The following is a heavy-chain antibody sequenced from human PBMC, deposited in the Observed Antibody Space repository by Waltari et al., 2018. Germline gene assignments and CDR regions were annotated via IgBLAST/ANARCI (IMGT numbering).Heavy chain of an antibody. J-gene: IGHJ5*02. CDR1: GSSIRGGDW. D-gene: IGHD3-16*01. Sequence: HVHLQASGPGLVRPSETLSLTCHVSGSSIRGGDWWILVRQSPWKRLEWIGEIHHSGRTNSNPSLKNRLTLSVDESRNQFFLKITSVTAADTALYFCARANGGLIGSWGQGIVVTVSS. CDR3: ARANGGLIGS. CDR2: IHHSGRT. V-gene: IGHV4-4*02.